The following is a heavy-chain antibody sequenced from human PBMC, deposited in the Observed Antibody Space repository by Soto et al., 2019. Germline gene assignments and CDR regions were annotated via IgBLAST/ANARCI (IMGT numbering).Heavy chain of an antibody. J-gene: IGHJ1*01. D-gene: IGHD2-21*01. Sequence: GGSLRLSCAASGFTFSSYAMTWVRQAPGKGLEWVSAISGGGSSRYYADSVRGRFTISRDNSKNTLYLEVNSLRAEDTAVYYCANTPVLGGDYPLGYFQHWGQGTLVTVSS. CDR1: GFTFSSYA. V-gene: IGHV3-23*01. CDR3: ANTPVLGGDYPLGYFQH. CDR2: ISGGGSSR.